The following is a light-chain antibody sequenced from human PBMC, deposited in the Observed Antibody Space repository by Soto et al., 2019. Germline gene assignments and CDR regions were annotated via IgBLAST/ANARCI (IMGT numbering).Light chain of an antibody. J-gene: IGLJ1*01. Sequence: QSGLTQPPSRSGAPGQMVTISCTGSSSNIGAGYDVHWYQQLPGTAPKLLIYINKNRPSGVPDRFSGSKSGTSASLAITGLQAEDEAYYYCQSYDSSPSGYVFGTGTKVTVL. CDR3: QSYDSSPSGYV. V-gene: IGLV1-40*01. CDR2: INK. CDR1: SSNIGAGYD.